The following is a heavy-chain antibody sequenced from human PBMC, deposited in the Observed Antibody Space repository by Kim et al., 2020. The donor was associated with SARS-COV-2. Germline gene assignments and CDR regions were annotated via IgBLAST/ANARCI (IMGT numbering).Heavy chain of an antibody. Sequence: SETLSLTCTVSGGSISSGGYYWSWIRQHPGKGLEWIGYIYYSGSTYYNPSLKSRVTISVDTSKNQFSLKLSSVTAADTAVYYCARGSMAAFGYWGQGTLVTVSS. J-gene: IGHJ4*02. CDR3: ARGSMAAFGY. D-gene: IGHD3-10*01. CDR1: GGSISSGGYY. CDR2: IYYSGST. V-gene: IGHV4-31*03.